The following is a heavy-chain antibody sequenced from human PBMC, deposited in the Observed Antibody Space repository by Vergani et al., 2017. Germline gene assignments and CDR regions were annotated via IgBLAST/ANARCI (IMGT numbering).Heavy chain of an antibody. CDR3: AKVNTAMVTFVALDY. J-gene: IGHJ4*02. D-gene: IGHD5-18*01. V-gene: IGHV3-23*01. CDR2: ISGSGGST. Sequence: EVQLLESGGGLVQPGGSLRLSCAASGFTFSSYAMSWVRQAPGKGLEWVSAISGSGGSTYYAASVKGRFTISRDNSKTTLCLQMNSLRAEDTAVYYCAKVNTAMVTFVALDYWGQGTLVTVSS. CDR1: GFTFSSYA.